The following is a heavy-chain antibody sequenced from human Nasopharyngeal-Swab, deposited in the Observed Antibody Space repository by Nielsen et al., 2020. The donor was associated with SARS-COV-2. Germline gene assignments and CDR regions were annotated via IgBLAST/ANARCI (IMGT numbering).Heavy chain of an antibody. CDR2: ISAYNGNT. CDR3: ARGYCSSTSCYYFDY. V-gene: IGHV1-18*01. Sequence: WVRQAPGQELEWMGWISAYNGNTNYAQKLQGRVTMTPDTSTSTAYMEPRSLRSDDTAVYYCARGYCSSTSCYYFDYWGQGTLVTVSS. D-gene: IGHD2-2*01. J-gene: IGHJ4*02.